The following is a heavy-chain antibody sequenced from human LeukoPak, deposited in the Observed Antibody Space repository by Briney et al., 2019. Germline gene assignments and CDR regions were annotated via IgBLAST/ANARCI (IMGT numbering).Heavy chain of an antibody. V-gene: IGHV3-74*01. CDR2: LNSDGSST. Sequence: GGSLRLSCAASGFTFSNYWMHWVRQAPGKGLVWVSRLNSDGSSTNYADSVKGRFTISRDNAKNTLYLQMNSLRDEDTAVYYCARETYYGSGSQDYWGQGTLVTVSS. CDR1: GFTFSNYW. J-gene: IGHJ4*02. D-gene: IGHD3-10*01. CDR3: ARETYYGSGSQDY.